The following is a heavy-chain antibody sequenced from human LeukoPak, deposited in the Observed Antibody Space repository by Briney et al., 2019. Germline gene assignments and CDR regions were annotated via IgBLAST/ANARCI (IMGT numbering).Heavy chain of an antibody. Sequence: GGSLRLSCAASGFTFSSYSMNWVRQAPGKGLEWVSSISSSSSYIYYADSVKGRFTISRDNAENSLYLQMNSLRAEDTAVYYCARDVGFVTTGYYYYMDVWGKGTTVTVSS. D-gene: IGHD4-11*01. CDR1: GFTFSSYS. CDR2: ISSSSSYI. J-gene: IGHJ6*03. CDR3: ARDVGFVTTGYYYYMDV. V-gene: IGHV3-21*01.